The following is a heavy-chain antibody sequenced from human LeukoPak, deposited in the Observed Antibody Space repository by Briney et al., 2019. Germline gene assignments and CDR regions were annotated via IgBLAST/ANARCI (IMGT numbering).Heavy chain of an antibody. CDR1: GYTLTELS. V-gene: IGHV1-24*01. CDR2: FDPEDGET. Sequence: ASVKVSCKVSGYTLTELSMHWVRQAPGKGLEWMGGFDPEDGETIYAQKFQGRVTMTEDTSTDTAYMELSSLRSEDTAVYYCATDRVATRDYGANFVYWGQGTLVTVSS. D-gene: IGHD4-17*01. J-gene: IGHJ4*02. CDR3: ATDRVATRDYGANFVY.